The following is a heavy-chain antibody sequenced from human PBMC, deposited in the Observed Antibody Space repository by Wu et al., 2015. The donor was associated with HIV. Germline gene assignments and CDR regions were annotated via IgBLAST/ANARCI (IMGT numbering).Heavy chain of an antibody. CDR1: GDTFRSYA. D-gene: IGHD1-26*01. V-gene: IGHV1-69*15. J-gene: IGHJ3*02. Sequence: QVQLVQSGAEVKKPGSSVKVSCKAPGDTFRSYAISWVRQAPGQRLEWMGRIIPIFGTANYAQKFQGRVTITADESTSTAYMELSSLRSEDTAVYYCARRGIVGATTAFDIWGQGTMVTVSS. CDR2: IIPIFGTA. CDR3: ARRGIVGATTAFDI.